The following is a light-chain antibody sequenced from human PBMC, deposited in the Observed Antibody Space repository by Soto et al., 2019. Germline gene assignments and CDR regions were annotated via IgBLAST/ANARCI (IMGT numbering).Light chain of an antibody. J-gene: IGKJ1*01. V-gene: IGKV3-15*01. Sequence: EIVMTQSPATLSVSPGERATLSCRASQSVSSNLAWYQQKPGQAPRLLFYGASTRATGIPARFSGSGSGTEFTLTISSLQSEDFAIYFCQQYNNWPPDRTFGQGTKVEIK. CDR1: QSVSSN. CDR2: GAS. CDR3: QQYNNWPPDRT.